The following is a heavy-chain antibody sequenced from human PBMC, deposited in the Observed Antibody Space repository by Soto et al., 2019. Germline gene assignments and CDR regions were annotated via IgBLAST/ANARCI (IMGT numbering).Heavy chain of an antibody. J-gene: IGHJ4*02. Sequence: GGSLRLSCAASGFTFSSYGMHWVRQAPGKGLEWVAVIWYDGSNKYYADSVKGRFTISRDNSKNTLYLQMNSLRAEDTAVYYCAKDHRYNGWYEFDYWGQGTLVTVSS. V-gene: IGHV3-33*06. CDR1: GFTFSSYG. D-gene: IGHD6-19*01. CDR3: AKDHRYNGWYEFDY. CDR2: IWYDGSNK.